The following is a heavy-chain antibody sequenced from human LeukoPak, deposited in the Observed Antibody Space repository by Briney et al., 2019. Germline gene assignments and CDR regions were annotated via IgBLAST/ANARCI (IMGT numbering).Heavy chain of an antibody. CDR1: GFTVSSNY. V-gene: IGHV3-53*01. D-gene: IGHD2-8*01. Sequence: GGSLRLSCAASGFTVSSNYMSWVRQAPGKGLEWVSVIYSGGSTYYADSLKGRFTISRDNSKNTLYLQMNSLRAEDTAVYYCARVALYPYYYYYGMDVWGQGTTVTVSS. CDR2: IYSGGST. CDR3: ARVALYPYYYYYGMDV. J-gene: IGHJ6*02.